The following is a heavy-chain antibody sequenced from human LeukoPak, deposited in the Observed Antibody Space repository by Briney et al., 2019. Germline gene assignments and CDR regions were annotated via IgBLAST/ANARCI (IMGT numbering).Heavy chain of an antibody. D-gene: IGHD3-9*01. CDR1: GFTVSSNY. CDR3: ARGDYDILTGSGDPEYYFDY. V-gene: IGHV3-53*03. Sequence: GGSLRLSCAASGFTVSSNYMSWVRQAPGKGLEWVSVIYSGGSTYYADSVKGRFTISRDNAKNSLYLQMNSLRAEDTAVYYCARGDYDILTGSGDPEYYFDYWGQGTLVTVSS. CDR2: IYSGGST. J-gene: IGHJ4*02.